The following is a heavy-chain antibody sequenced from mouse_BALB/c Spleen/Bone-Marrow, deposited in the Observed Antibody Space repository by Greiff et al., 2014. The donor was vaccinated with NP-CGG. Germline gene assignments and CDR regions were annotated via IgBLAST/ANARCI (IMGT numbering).Heavy chain of an antibody. Sequence: QVQLQQSGPELVKPGASVKISCKASGYAFSSSWMNWVKQRPGQGLEWIGRIYPGDGDTNYNGKFKGKATLTADKSSSTAYMQLSSLPSADSTVYFCARHAYDNSYWYFDVWGAGTTVTVSS. D-gene: IGHD2-1*01. CDR3: ARHAYDNSYWYFDV. V-gene: IGHV1-82*01. CDR1: GYAFSSSW. J-gene: IGHJ1*01. CDR2: IYPGDGDT.